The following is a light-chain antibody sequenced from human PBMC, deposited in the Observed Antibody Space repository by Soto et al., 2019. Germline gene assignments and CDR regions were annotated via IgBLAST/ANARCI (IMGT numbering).Light chain of an antibody. CDR3: SSYTSSSTLVV. Sequence: QSVLTQPASVSGSPGQSIAISCTGVRTDVDGYDYVSWYQQHPGKAPQLMIYDVYNRPSGVSHRFSGSKSGNTASLTISGLQAEDEADYYCSSYTSSSTLVVFGTGTKVTVL. CDR1: RTDVDGYDY. J-gene: IGLJ1*01. CDR2: DVY. V-gene: IGLV2-14*03.